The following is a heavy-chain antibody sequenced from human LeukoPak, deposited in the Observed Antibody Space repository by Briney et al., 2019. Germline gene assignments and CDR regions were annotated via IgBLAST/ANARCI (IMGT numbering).Heavy chain of an antibody. V-gene: IGHV3-48*03. CDR2: ISSSGGTK. CDR3: AREDIVVVRPYYFDY. Sequence: PGGSLRLSCAASGFTFSSYEMNWVRQAPGKGLEWVSYISSSGGTKYYADSVKGRFTISRDNAKNSLFLQMNSLRVEDTAVYYCAREDIVVVRPYYFDYWGQGTLVTVSP. D-gene: IGHD2-15*01. J-gene: IGHJ4*02. CDR1: GFTFSSYE.